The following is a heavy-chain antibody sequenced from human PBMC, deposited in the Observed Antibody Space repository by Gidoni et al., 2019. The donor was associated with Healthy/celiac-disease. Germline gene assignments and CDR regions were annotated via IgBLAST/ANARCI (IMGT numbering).Heavy chain of an antibody. CDR3: ARGLGGSYVPVVWFDP. CDR1: GDIAPSNSPA. V-gene: IGHV6-1*01. J-gene: IGHJ5*02. CDR2: TYYRTKWYN. Sequence: QLQLQQSGPGLVKPSQTPSCSCASCGDIAPSNSPAWNGIRQSPSRGLEWLGRTYYRTKWYNDYAVSVKSRITSNPDTSKNQLSLQLNSVTPEDTDVYYCARGLGGSYVPVVWFDPWGQGTLVTVSS. D-gene: IGHD1-26*01.